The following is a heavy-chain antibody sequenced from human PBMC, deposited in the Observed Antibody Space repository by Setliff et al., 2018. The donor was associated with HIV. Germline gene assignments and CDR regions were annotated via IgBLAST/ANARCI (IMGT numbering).Heavy chain of an antibody. V-gene: IGHV1-69*13. D-gene: IGHD5-18*01. CDR2: IIPIFGTA. J-gene: IGHJ4*02. CDR3: AAGYSYELLSSYYFDY. Sequence: GASVKVSCKASGGTFSSYAISWVRQAPGQGLEWMGGIIPIFGTANYAQKFQGRVTITANESTNIAHMELSSLRYEDTAVYYCAAGYSYELLSSYYFDYWGQGTLVTVSS. CDR1: GGTFSSYA.